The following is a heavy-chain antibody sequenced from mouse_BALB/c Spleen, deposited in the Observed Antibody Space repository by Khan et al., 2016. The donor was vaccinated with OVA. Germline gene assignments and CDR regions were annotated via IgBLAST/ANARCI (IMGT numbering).Heavy chain of an antibody. Sequence: VQLQESGPGLVAPSQNLSITCTVSGFSLTDYGVNWVRQPPGKGLEWLGMIWGDGSTDYNSALKSRLSISKDNSKSQVFLKMKSLQTGDTARYYCARELRLGGFAYWGQGTLVTVSA. V-gene: IGHV2-6-7*01. CDR1: GFSLTDYG. J-gene: IGHJ3*01. D-gene: IGHD1-2*01. CDR3: ARELRLGGFAY. CDR2: IWGDGST.